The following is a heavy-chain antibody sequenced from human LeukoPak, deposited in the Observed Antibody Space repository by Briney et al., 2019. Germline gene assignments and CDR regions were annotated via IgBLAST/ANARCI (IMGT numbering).Heavy chain of an antibody. CDR3: ARDRYGDGFAHLDY. V-gene: IGHV1-2*02. CDR1: GYTFTSYA. CDR2: ITPSGGT. Sequence: VAVNVSCKASGYTFTSYAIHWVRQAPGQGLEWMGWITPSGGTNYPQKFQGGVAITWDTSITTAYMDRSRLTSDDTAVYYCARDRYGDGFAHLDYWGQKAIHTVSS. J-gene: IGHJ4*02. D-gene: IGHD5-24*01.